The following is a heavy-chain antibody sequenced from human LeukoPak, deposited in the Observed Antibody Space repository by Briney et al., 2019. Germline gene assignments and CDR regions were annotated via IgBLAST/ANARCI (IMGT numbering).Heavy chain of an antibody. CDR2: ISYDGSNK. V-gene: IGHV3-30*19. CDR1: GFTFSSYG. D-gene: IGHD1-1*01. CDR3: AREPRATGTVDY. J-gene: IGHJ4*02. Sequence: PGGSLRLSCAASGFTFSSYGMHWVRQAPGKGLEWVAVISYDGSNKYYADSVKGRFTISRDNSKNTLHLQMNSLRAEDTAVYYCAREPRATGTVDYWGQGTLVTVSS.